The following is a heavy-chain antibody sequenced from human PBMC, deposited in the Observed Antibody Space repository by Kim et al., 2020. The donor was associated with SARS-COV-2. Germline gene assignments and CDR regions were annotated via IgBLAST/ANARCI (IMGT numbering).Heavy chain of an antibody. D-gene: IGHD3-22*01. J-gene: IGHJ4*02. CDR1: GFTFSSYA. V-gene: IGHV3-23*01. CDR2: ISGSGGST. CDR3: AKVLEECITMIVVARTTSDFDY. Sequence: GGSLRLSCAASGFTFSSYAMSWVRQAPGKGLEWVSGISGSGGSTYYADSVKGRFTISRDNSKNTLYLQMNSLRAEDTAVYYCAKVLEECITMIVVARTTSDFDYWGQGTLVTVSS.